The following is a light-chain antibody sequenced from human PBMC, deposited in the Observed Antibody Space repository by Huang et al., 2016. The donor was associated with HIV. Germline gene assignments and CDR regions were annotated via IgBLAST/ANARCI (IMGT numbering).Light chain of an antibody. CDR3: MQALQTPRT. V-gene: IGKV2-28*01. Sequence: DIVMTQSPLSLPVTPGEPASISCRSSQSLLHSNGYNYFDWYVQKPGQSPQLLIYLCYNRASGVPDRFTCGGSVTDFTLKISRGEAEDVGVYYCMQALQTPRTFGQGTRLEIK. J-gene: IGKJ5*01. CDR2: LCY. CDR1: QSLLHSNGYNY.